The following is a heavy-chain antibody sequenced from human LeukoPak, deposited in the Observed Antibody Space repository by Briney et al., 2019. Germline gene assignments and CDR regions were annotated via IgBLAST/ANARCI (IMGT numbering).Heavy chain of an antibody. CDR1: GYRFTSYW. CDR2: LYPVDSDT. Sequence: GGSLKTSCKGSGYRFTSYWIGWVRQIPGKGREWRGILYPVDSDTRNSPSFRGQVPVSAHKSISTGYLQCSSLKASDTAMYYCARVTGSRDYYYGMDVWGQGTTVTVSS. V-gene: IGHV5-51*01. J-gene: IGHJ6*02. CDR3: ARVTGSRDYYYGMDV.